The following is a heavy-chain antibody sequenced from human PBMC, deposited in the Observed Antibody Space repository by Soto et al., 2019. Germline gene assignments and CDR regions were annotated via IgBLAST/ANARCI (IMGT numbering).Heavy chain of an antibody. CDR1: GGTFSSYT. CDR2: IIPILGIA. J-gene: IGHJ3*02. Sequence: QVQLVQSGAEVKKPGSSVKVSRKASGGTFSSYTISWVRQAPGQGLEWMGRIIPILGIANYAQKFQGRVTITADKSTSTAYMELSSLRSEDTAVYYCARERTTCSGGSCYSDAFEIWGQGTMVTVSS. CDR3: ARERTTCSGGSCYSDAFEI. D-gene: IGHD2-15*01. V-gene: IGHV1-69*08.